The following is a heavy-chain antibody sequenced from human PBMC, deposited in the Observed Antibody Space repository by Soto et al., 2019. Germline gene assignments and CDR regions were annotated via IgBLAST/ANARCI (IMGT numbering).Heavy chain of an antibody. CDR2: IYYSGST. Sequence: TLSITSTVSRGSSSSGSYYWSWIRHHQEKGLEWIGYIYYSGSTYYYPSLKSRVTISVDMSKSQVYLKLSSVTAADTAVYYCATSAGWDIVVVTAALYFGCWGQGTLVTVSS. CDR3: ATSAGWDIVVVTAALYFGC. CDR1: RGSSSSGSYY. V-gene: IGHV4-30-4*08. D-gene: IGHD2-2*01. J-gene: IGHJ4*02.